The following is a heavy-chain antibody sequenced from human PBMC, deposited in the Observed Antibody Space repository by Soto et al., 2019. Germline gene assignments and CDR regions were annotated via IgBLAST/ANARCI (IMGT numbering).Heavy chain of an antibody. CDR1: GYTFTYRY. CDR2: ITSFNGNT. J-gene: IGHJ3*02. D-gene: IGHD6-13*01. Sequence: SVKVSCKASGYTFTYRYLHWVRQAPGQALGWMGWITSFNGNTNYAQKFQDRVTITRDRSMSTAYMELSSLRSEDTAMYYCARSRRIAAAGTGAFDIWGQGTMVTVSS. CDR3: ARSRRIAAAGTGAFDI. V-gene: IGHV1-45*02.